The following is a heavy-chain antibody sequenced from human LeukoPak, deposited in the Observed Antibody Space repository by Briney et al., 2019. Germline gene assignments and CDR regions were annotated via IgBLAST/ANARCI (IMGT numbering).Heavy chain of an antibody. J-gene: IGHJ4*02. CDR3: AKDRRPSLLRDVYYFDY. V-gene: IGHV3-30*18. CDR1: GFTFTTYG. D-gene: IGHD2-15*01. CDR2: ISYDGTNN. Sequence: GTSLRLSWAAAGFTFTTYGMRWVSQAASKWRGWVAVISYDGTNNYYADSVKGRFTISIYNSKNTLYLQMTSLRTDDTAVYFCAKDRRPSLLRDVYYFDYWGQGTLVTVSS.